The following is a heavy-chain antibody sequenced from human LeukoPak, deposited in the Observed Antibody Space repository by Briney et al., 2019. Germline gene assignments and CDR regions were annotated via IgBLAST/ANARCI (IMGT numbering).Heavy chain of an antibody. D-gene: IGHD5-18*01. J-gene: IGHJ6*03. CDR2: INPHSGGT. V-gene: IGHV1-2*02. CDR1: GYTFTGYY. Sequence: ASVKVSCKASGYTFTGYYMHWVRHAPGQGLEWMWGINPHSGGTNYAHKFHGRVTMTRDTSISTAYMELTRLRSDDTAVYYCARACIQLWSRGYYYYYSMDVWGKGTTVTISS. CDR3: ARACIQLWSRGYYYYYSMDV.